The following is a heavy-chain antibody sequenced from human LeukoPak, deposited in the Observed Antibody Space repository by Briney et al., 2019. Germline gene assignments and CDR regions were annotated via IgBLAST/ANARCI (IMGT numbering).Heavy chain of an antibody. J-gene: IGHJ3*02. D-gene: IGHD3-16*01. CDR2: ISSSSSYI. CDR1: GFTFSSYS. V-gene: IGHV3-21*01. CDR3: ARDGGSADAFDI. Sequence: AGGSLRLSCAASGFTFSSYSMNWVRQAPGKGLEWVSSISSSSSYIYYADSVKGRFTISRDNAKNSLYLQMNSLRVEDTAVYYCARDGGSADAFDIWGQGTMVTVSS.